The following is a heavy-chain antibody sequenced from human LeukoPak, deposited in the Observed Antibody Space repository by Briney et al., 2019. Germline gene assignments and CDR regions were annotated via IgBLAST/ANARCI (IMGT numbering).Heavy chain of an antibody. J-gene: IGHJ4*02. CDR2: VNLKGST. Sequence: SETLSLTCGVSGGSITNTNYWTWVRQPPGKGLEWIGEVNLKGSTNYNPSLMGRVAIAVDTSENHISLQLTSVTAADTAVYYCAREGGPYRPLDYSGQGTLVTVSS. CDR3: AREGGPYRPLDY. CDR1: GGSITNTNY. V-gene: IGHV4-4*02.